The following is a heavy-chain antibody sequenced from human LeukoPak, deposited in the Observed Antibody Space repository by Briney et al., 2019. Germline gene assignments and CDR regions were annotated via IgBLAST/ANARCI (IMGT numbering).Heavy chain of an antibody. CDR3: ARGAMATTPFFDY. CDR2: IHYSGST. Sequence: SETLSLTCSVSGASISSHYWSWIRQPPGKGLEWIGYIHYSGSTNCNPSLKSRVTMSLDTSRNQFSLKLTSLTAADTAVYYCARGAMATTPFFDYWGQGTLVTVSS. D-gene: IGHD5-24*01. CDR1: GASISSHY. J-gene: IGHJ4*02. V-gene: IGHV4-59*11.